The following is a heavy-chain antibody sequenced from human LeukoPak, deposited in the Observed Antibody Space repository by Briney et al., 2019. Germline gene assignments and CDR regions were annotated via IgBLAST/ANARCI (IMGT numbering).Heavy chain of an antibody. J-gene: IGHJ3*02. D-gene: IGHD1-26*01. CDR2: INHSGST. CDR3: ARGFLYCRPRSFDI. Sequence: PSETLSLTCAVYGGSFSGYYWSWIRQPPGKGLEWIGEINHSGSTNYNPSLKSRVTISVDTSKNQFSLKLSSVTAADTAVYYCARGFLYCRPRSFDIWGQGTMVTVSS. V-gene: IGHV4-34*01. CDR1: GGSFSGYY.